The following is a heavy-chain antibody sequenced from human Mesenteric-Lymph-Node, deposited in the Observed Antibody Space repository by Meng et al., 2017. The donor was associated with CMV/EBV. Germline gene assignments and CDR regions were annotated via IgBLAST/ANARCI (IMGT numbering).Heavy chain of an antibody. D-gene: IGHD2-8*01. CDR2: ISYDGNKK. V-gene: IGHV3-30*04. J-gene: IGHJ5*02. CDR1: GLNWCMFA. Sequence: VQPWAAGAVVVLSGRFLQLPCVACGLNWCMFAMLWVRQGSGEGVEWVAVISYDGNKKHDAEYVKWRFTISRDNSMNTLFLQINSLRAEYTSVYYCARVKWRMAETTWGQGILVTVSS. CDR3: ARVKWRMAETT.